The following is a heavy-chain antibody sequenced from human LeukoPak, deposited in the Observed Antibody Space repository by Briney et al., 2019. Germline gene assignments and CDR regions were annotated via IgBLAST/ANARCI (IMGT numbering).Heavy chain of an antibody. CDR2: IYYSGST. V-gene: IGHV4-59*01. Sequence: PSVTLSLTCTVSGGSISSYYWSWIRQPPGKGLEWIGYIYYSGSTNYNPSLKSRVTISVDTSKNQFSLKLSSVTAADTAVYYCARVGHSPYSSSWYQISNWFDPWGQGTLVTVSS. CDR1: GGSISSYY. CDR3: ARVGHSPYSSSWYQISNWFDP. J-gene: IGHJ5*02. D-gene: IGHD6-13*01.